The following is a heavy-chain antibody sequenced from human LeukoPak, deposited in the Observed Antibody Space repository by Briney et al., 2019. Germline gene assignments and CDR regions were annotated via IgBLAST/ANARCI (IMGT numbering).Heavy chain of an antibody. V-gene: IGHV4-59*12. D-gene: IGHD3-3*01. Sequence: SETLSLTCTVSGGSISSYYWSWIRQPPGKGLEWIGYIYYSGSTNYNPSLKSRVTISVDTSKNQFSLKLRSVTAADTAVYYCARGPPPYYDFWSGYRISGSFDYWGQGTLVTVSS. CDR2: IYYSGST. CDR3: ARGPPPYYDFWSGYRISGSFDY. J-gene: IGHJ4*02. CDR1: GGSISSYY.